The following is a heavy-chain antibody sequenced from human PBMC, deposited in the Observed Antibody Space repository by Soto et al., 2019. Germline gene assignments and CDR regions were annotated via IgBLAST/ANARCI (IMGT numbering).Heavy chain of an antibody. D-gene: IGHD3-10*01. CDR2: ISSSGTI. Sequence: EVQLVESGGGLIQPGGSLRLSCVASGFGFSTYEMNWVRQAPGKGLEWVSYISSSGTIYYADAVKGRFTISRDNVKNSLFLHMSDLSADDTAVYYCARDKSLVNGMDVWGQGTTVSVSS. J-gene: IGHJ6*02. V-gene: IGHV3-48*03. CDR1: GFGFSTYE. CDR3: ARDKSLVNGMDV.